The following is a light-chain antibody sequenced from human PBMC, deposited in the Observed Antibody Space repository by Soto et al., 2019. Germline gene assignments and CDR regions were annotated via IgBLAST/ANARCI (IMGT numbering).Light chain of an antibody. CDR1: QSISSW. CDR3: QQSYSNPRT. V-gene: IGKV1-39*01. CDR2: AAS. Sequence: DIQMTHSPSTLSASVGYRFNITCRASQSISSWLAWYQQKPGKAPKLLIYAASSLQSGVPSRFSGSGSRTDFTLTISSLKPEDFATYYCQQSYSNPRTFGQGTKVDIK. J-gene: IGKJ1*01.